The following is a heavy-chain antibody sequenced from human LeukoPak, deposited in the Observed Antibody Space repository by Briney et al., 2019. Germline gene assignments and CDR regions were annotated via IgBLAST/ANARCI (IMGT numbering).Heavy chain of an antibody. D-gene: IGHD3-22*01. Sequence: GGSLRLSCAASGFTFSSYWMSWVRQAPGKGLEWVANIKQDGSEKYYVDSVKGRFTISRDNAKNSLYLQMNSLRAEDTAVYYCARDQAMYYYDSSGYSFDYWGQGTLVTVSS. V-gene: IGHV3-7*01. CDR3: ARDQAMYYYDSSGYSFDY. CDR2: IKQDGSEK. J-gene: IGHJ4*02. CDR1: GFTFSSYW.